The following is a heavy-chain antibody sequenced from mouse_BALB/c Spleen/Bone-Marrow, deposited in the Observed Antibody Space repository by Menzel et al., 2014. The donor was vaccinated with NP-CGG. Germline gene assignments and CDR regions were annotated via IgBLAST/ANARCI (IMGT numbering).Heavy chain of an antibody. CDR1: GDSITSGY. J-gene: IGHJ2*01. D-gene: IGHD2-1*01. Sequence: VHLQQPGPSLVKPSQTLSLTCSVTGDSITSGYWNWIRKFPGNKLEYMGYISYSGSTYYNPSLKSRISITRDTSKNQYYLQLNSVTTEDTATYYCARSRDYYGNSLDYWGQGTTLTVSS. V-gene: IGHV3-8*02. CDR2: ISYSGST. CDR3: ARSRDYYGNSLDY.